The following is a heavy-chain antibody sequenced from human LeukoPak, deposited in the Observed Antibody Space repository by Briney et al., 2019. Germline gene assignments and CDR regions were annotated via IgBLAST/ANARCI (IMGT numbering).Heavy chain of an antibody. J-gene: IGHJ4*02. CDR3: ARHNSTSSHDY. CDR1: GASFSSYN. V-gene: IGHV4-34*01. D-gene: IGHD6-6*01. Sequence: KTSETLSLTCAVSGASFSSYNWSWIRQPPGKGLEWIGKINHRGSTNYNPSLKSRVTISVDTSKNQFSLKLSSVTAADTAVYYCARHNSTSSHDYWSQGTLVTVSS. CDR2: INHRGST.